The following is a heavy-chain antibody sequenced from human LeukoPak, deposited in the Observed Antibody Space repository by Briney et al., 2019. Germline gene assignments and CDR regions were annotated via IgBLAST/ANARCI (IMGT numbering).Heavy chain of an antibody. CDR1: GFTFSSYW. V-gene: IGHV3-7*03. J-gene: IGHJ3*02. D-gene: IGHD2-21*01. CDR2: KKQDGSER. Sequence: GVSLRLSCAASGFTFSSYWMSGVRQAPGKGLEWVANKKQDGSERYYVDSVKGRFTISRDNAKNSLYLQMNSLRAEDTAVYYCARDTADYAFDIWGQGTMVTVSP. CDR3: ARDTADYAFDI.